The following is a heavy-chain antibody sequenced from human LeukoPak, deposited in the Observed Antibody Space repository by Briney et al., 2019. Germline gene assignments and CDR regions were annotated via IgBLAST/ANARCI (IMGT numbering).Heavy chain of an antibody. D-gene: IGHD4-11*01. Sequence: ASVKVSCKASGYTFTSYGISWVRQAPGQGLEWMGWISAYNGNTNYAQELQGRATMTTDTSTSTAYMELRSLRSDDTAVYYCARVMTTDGFGYWGQGTLVTVSS. CDR1: GYTFTSYG. CDR2: ISAYNGNT. CDR3: ARVMTTDGFGY. V-gene: IGHV1-18*01. J-gene: IGHJ4*02.